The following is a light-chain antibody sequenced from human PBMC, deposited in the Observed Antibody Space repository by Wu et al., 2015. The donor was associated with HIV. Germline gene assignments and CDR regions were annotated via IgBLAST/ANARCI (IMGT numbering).Light chain of an antibody. Sequence: DIVMTQSPATLSVSPGERATLFCRASQSINNNLAWYQQKPGQGPRFVIHSASTRAAQIPARFSGSGSGTDFTLTISRLEPEDFAVYYCQHYDPSPRTWTFGQGTKVEFK. CDR1: QSINNN. J-gene: IGKJ1*01. CDR3: QHYDPSPRTWT. CDR2: SAS. V-gene: IGKV3-15*01.